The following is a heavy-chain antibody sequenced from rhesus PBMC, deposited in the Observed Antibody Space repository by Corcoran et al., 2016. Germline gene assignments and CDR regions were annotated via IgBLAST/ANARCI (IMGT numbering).Heavy chain of an antibody. Sequence: QVQLVQSGAEVKKPGASVKVSCKASGFTFGSYAISWVRQAPGQGLEWLGCIIPLVGITNYAEKFQGRVTITADTSTSTAYMELSSLRSEDTAVYYCARGRYSTYYFDYWGQGVLVTVSS. CDR3: ARGRYSTYYFDY. D-gene: IGHD1-1*01. CDR2: IIPLVGIT. J-gene: IGHJ4*01. V-gene: IGHV1S10*01. CDR1: GFTFGSYA.